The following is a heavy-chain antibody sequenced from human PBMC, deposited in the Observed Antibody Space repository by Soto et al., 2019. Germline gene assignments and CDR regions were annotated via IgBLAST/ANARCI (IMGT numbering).Heavy chain of an antibody. V-gene: IGHV3-53*01. CDR3: ASWLLREHAFDV. Sequence: HPGGSLRLSCAASGFTFSGKKYLTWVRQAPGKGLEWVSALYNTDGTYYADSVKGRFSTSKDHSKNTFYLQLNSLRPDDTAVYYCASWLLREHAFDVWGLGTMVTVSS. D-gene: IGHD2-15*01. CDR2: LYNTDGT. J-gene: IGHJ3*01. CDR1: GFTFSGKKY.